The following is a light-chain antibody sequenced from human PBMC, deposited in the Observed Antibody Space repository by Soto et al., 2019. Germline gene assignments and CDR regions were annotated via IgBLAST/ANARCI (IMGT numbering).Light chain of an antibody. CDR3: QQSYDHPVT. CDR2: AAS. CDR1: QSISTY. Sequence: DIQMTQSPSSLSASVGDRVSITCRASQSISTYLNWFQQKPGEAPNLLIYAASTLQSGVPSRFSGTGSVTDFTLTISSLQPEDCATYYCQQSYDHPVTFGQGTRLDIK. V-gene: IGKV1-39*01. J-gene: IGKJ5*01.